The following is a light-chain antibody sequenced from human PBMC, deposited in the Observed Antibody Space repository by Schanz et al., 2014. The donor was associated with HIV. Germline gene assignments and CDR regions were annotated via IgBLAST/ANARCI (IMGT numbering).Light chain of an antibody. Sequence: QSVLTQPPSVSGAPGQRVTISCTGSSSNIGTHYDVHWYQQLPGTAPKLLIYGNNNRPSGVPDRFSGSKSGTSASLAISGLQSEDEADYYCAAWDDRSYVVFGGGTKLTVL. CDR1: SSNIGTHYD. J-gene: IGLJ2*01. CDR3: AAWDDRSYVV. CDR2: GNN. V-gene: IGLV1-40*01.